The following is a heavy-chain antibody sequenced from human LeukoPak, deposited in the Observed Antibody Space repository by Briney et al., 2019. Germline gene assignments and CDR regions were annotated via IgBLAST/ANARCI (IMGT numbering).Heavy chain of an antibody. CDR1: GYTFTDYF. V-gene: IGHV1-2*02. Sequence: ASVKVSCKASGYTFTDYFIHWVRQAPGQGLELMGLINPNSDGTNYAAKFQGRVTMTRDTSISTAYMALSRLRSDDTAVYYCARWNYRMRWFDSWGQGTLVTVSS. CDR2: INPNSDGT. D-gene: IGHD1-7*01. J-gene: IGHJ5*01. CDR3: ARWNYRMRWFDS.